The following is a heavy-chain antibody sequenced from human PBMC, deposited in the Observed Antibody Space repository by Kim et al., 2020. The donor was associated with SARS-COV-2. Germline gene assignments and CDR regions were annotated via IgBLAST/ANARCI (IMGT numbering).Heavy chain of an antibody. CDR2: IYYSGST. Sequence: SETLSLTCTVSGCSISSYYWSWIRQPPGKGLEWIGYIYYSGSTNYNPSPKSRVTISVDTSKNQFSLKLSSVTAADTAVYYCARWGDSIGYCYFEFDLGG. J-gene: IGHJ2*01. V-gene: IGHV4-59*08. CDR1: GCSISSYY. D-gene: IGHD3-22*01. CDR3: ARWGDSIGYCYFEFDL.